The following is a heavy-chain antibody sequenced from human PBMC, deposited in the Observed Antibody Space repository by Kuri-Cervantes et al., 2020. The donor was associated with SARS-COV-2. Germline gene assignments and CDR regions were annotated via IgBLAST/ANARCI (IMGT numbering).Heavy chain of an antibody. Sequence: GESLKISRKGSGYSFTKHWIGWVRQMPGKGLEWMGIIWPGDSNIRDTPSFQDQVTISVDTSISTAYLQWSSLKASDTAMYYCARHGAVRTQFDPFDIWGQGTMVTVSS. V-gene: IGHV5-51*01. CDR2: IWPGDSNI. CDR1: GYSFTKHW. J-gene: IGHJ3*02. D-gene: IGHD3-16*01. CDR3: ARHGAVRTQFDPFDI.